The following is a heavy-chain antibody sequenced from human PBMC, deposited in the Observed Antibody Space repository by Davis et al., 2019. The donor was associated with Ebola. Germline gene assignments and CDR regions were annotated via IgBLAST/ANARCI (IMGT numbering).Heavy chain of an antibody. CDR1: GFTFSSYS. CDR2: ISSSSSYI. CDR3: ARSHYYDSSGYYWDY. D-gene: IGHD3-22*01. V-gene: IGHV3-21*01. J-gene: IGHJ4*02. Sequence: GESLKISCAASGFTFSSYSMNWVRQAPGKGLEWVSSISSSSSYIYYADSVKGRFTISRDNAKNSLYLQMNSLRAEDTAAYYCARSHYYDSSGYYWDYWGQGTLVTVSS.